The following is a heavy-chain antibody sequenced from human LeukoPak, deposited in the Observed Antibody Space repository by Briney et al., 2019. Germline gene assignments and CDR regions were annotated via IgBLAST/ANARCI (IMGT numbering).Heavy chain of an antibody. CDR2: ISAYNGNT. D-gene: IGHD4-23*01. CDR3: ARVWGVVTTGDWFDP. Sequence: ASVKVSCKASGYTFTSYGISWVRQAPGQGLEWMGWISAYNGNTNYAQRLQGRVTMTTDTSTSTAYMELRSLRSDDTAVYYCARVWGVVTTGDWFDPWGQGTLVTVSS. V-gene: IGHV1-18*01. J-gene: IGHJ5*02. CDR1: GYTFTSYG.